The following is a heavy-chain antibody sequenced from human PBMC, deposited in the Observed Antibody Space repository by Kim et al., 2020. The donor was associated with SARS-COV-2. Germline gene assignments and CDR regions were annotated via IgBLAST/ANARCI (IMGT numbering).Heavy chain of an antibody. V-gene: IGHV3-13*01. Sequence: GRFTISRENAKNSLYLQMNSLRAGDTAVYYCARGRIYYDSSGYTPQFDYWGQGTLVTVSS. D-gene: IGHD3-22*01. J-gene: IGHJ4*02. CDR3: ARGRIYYDSSGYTPQFDY.